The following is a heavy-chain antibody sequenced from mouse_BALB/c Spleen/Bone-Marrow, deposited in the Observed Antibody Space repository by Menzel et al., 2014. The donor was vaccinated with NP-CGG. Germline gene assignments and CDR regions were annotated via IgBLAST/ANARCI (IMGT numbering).Heavy chain of an antibody. D-gene: IGHD2-4*01. CDR2: ISNGGGST. J-gene: IGHJ3*01. V-gene: IGHV5-12*02. CDR1: GFTFSDYY. Sequence: VESGGGLVQPGGSLKLSCATSGFTFSDYYMYWVRQTPEKRLEWVAYISNGGGSTYYPDTVKGRFTISRDNAKNPLFLQMSRLKSEDTAMYYCARHNYDETWFAYWGQGTLVTVSA. CDR3: ARHNYDETWFAY.